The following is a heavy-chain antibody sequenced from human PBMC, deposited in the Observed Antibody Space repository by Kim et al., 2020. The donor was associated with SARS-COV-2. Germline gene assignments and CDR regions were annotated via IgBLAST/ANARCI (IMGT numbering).Heavy chain of an antibody. CDR3: ARDNAGWSFDR. D-gene: IGHD6-19*01. V-gene: IGHV1-3*01. CDR2: ITPDNGNT. J-gene: IGHJ4*02. Sequence: ASVKVSCKASGYTFTDYTIHWVRQAPGQRLEYVGWITPDNGNTKYSQKFQGRTSITRDTSASTVYMDLSSLTSEDTAVYYCARDNAGWSFDRWGQGTLVT. CDR1: GYTFTDYT.